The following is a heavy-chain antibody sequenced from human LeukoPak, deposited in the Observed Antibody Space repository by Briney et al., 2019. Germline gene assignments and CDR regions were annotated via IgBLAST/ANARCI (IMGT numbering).Heavy chain of an antibody. Sequence: GGSLRLSCAASGLTVSSNSMSWVRQAPGKGLEWVSFIYSGGSTYYADSVKGRFTISRDNSKNTLYLQMNSLRAEDTAVYYCAEPGITMIGGVWGKGTTVTISS. J-gene: IGHJ6*04. D-gene: IGHD3-10*02. CDR3: AEPGITMIGGV. V-gene: IGHV3-53*01. CDR2: IYSGGST. CDR1: GLTVSSNS.